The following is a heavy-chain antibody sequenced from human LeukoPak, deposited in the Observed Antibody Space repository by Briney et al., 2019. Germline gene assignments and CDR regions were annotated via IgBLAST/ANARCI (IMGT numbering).Heavy chain of an antibody. V-gene: IGHV3-30*02. CDR2: IRYDGSNK. J-gene: IGHJ1*01. D-gene: IGHD6-13*01. Sequence: PGGSLRLSCAASGFTFSSYGMHWVRQAPGKGLEWVAFIRYDGSNKYYADSVKGRFTISRDNSKNTLYLQMNSLRAEDTAVYYCAKDERLGAAAGTVEYFQHWGQGTLVTVSS. CDR1: GFTFSSYG. CDR3: AKDERLGAAAGTVEYFQH.